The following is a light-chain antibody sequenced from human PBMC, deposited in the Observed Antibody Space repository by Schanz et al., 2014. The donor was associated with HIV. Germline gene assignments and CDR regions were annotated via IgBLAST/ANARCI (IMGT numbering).Light chain of an antibody. CDR1: QSISNN. J-gene: IGKJ2*01. V-gene: IGKV3-15*01. Sequence: ELVMTQSPATLSVSPGERATLSCRASQSISNNLAWYQHKPGQAPRLLIYGAFTRATGIPVRFSGRGSGTEFTLTISGLQSEDFALYYCQQYSDWPPSTFGQGTKVEIK. CDR2: GAF. CDR3: QQYSDWPPST.